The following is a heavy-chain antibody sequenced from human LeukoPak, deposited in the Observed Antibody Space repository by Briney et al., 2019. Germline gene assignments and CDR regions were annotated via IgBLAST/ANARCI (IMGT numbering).Heavy chain of an antibody. CDR2: IYYSGSS. Sequence: SETLSLTCTVSGGSISDYYWSWIRQPPGKGLEWIGYIYYSGSSDYKPSLKSRVSISVDTSKNQLSLKLSSVTAADTAVYYCARAHTNNWHVDYWGQGTLVTVSS. CDR3: ARAHTNNWHVDY. CDR1: GGSISDYY. J-gene: IGHJ4*02. D-gene: IGHD1-1*01. V-gene: IGHV4-59*01.